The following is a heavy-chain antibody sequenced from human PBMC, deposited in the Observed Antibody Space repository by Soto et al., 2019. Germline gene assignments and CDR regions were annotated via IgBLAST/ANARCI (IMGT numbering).Heavy chain of an antibody. J-gene: IGHJ6*02. D-gene: IGHD3-9*01. CDR2: INHSGST. V-gene: IGHV4-34*01. Sequence: PSETLSLTCAVYGGSFSGYYWSWIRQPPGKGLEWIGEINHSGSTNYNPSLKSRVTISVDTSKNQFSLKLSSVTTADTAVYYCARGRAEDANYDILTGYQNYYYYGMDVWGQGTTVTVSS. CDR1: GGSFSGYY. CDR3: ARGRAEDANYDILTGYQNYYYYGMDV.